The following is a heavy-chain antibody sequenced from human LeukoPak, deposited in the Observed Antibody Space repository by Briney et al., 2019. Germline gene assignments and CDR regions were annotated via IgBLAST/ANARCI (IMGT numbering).Heavy chain of an antibody. V-gene: IGHV1-2*02. Sequence: ASVKVSCKASGYTFTGYYMHWVRQAPGQGLEWMGWINPNSGGTNYAQKFQGRVTMTRDTSISTAYMELSRLRSDDTAVYYCARDVRSSSWYYYYYYYMDVWGKGTTVTISS. CDR2: INPNSGGT. J-gene: IGHJ6*03. CDR1: GYTFTGYY. CDR3: ARDVRSSSWYYYYYYYMDV. D-gene: IGHD6-13*01.